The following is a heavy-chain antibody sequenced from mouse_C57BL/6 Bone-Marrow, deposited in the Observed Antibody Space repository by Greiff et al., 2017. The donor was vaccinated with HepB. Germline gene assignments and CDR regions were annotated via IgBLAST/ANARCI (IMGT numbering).Heavy chain of an antibody. CDR3: ARPHSSGYGDY. V-gene: IGHV1-81*01. CDR2: IYPRSGNT. Sequence: QVQLQQSGAELARPGASVKLSCKASGYTFTSYGMSWVKQRTGQGLEWIGEIYPRSGNTYYNEKFKGKATLTADKSSSTAYMELRSLTSEDSAVYFCARPHSSGYGDYWGQGTTLTVSS. CDR1: GYTFTSYG. J-gene: IGHJ2*01. D-gene: IGHD3-2*02.